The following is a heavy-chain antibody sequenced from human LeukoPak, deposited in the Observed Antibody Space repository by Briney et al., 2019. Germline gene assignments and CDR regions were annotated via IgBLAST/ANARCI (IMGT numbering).Heavy chain of an antibody. CDR2: IKSDGRT. CDR3: ARAPSEIGGYYPEYFRH. J-gene: IGHJ1*01. D-gene: IGHD3-22*01. CDR1: GFTFSNYW. Sequence: GGSLRLSCAAAGFTFSNYWMHWVRRAPGKGLVWVSRIKSDGRTNYADSVKGRFTISRDNAKNTVSLQMNSLRAGDTGVYYCARAPSEIGGYYPEYFRHWGQGTLVTVSS. V-gene: IGHV3-74*01.